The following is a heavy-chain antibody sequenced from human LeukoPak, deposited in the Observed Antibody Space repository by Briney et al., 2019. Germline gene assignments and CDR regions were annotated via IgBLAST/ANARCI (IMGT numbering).Heavy chain of an antibody. J-gene: IGHJ4*02. CDR2: ISAYNGST. CDR1: GYTFTSYG. D-gene: IGHD3-3*01. V-gene: IGHV1-18*01. Sequence: GASVKVSCKASGYTFTSYGISWVRQAPGQGLEWMGWISAYNGSTNYAQKLQGRVTMTTDTSTSTAYMELRSLRSDDTAVYYCARTYSPTYYDFWSGLGFVAPYYWGQGTLVTVSS. CDR3: ARTYSPTYYDFWSGLGFVAPYY.